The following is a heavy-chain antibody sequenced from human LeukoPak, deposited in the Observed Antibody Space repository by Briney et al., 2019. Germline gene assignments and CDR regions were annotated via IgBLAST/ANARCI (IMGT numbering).Heavy chain of an antibody. J-gene: IGHJ4*02. D-gene: IGHD4-17*01. CDR3: ARGAPSTVTHYFDY. CDR2: MNPNSGNT. CDR1: GYTFTSYG. Sequence: GASVKVSCKASGYTFTSYGISWVRQAPGQGLEWMGWMNPNSGNTGYAQKFQGRVTMTRNTSISTAYMELSSLRSEDTAVYYCARGAPSTVTHYFDYWGQGTLVTVSS. V-gene: IGHV1-8*02.